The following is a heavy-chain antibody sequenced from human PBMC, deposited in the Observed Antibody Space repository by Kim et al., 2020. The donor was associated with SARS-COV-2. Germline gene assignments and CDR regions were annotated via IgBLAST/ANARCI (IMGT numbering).Heavy chain of an antibody. V-gene: IGHV3-74*01. Sequence: TGYADSVKGRCTISRDNDKNTLYLQMNSLRAEDTAVYYCARNLAYGMDVWGQGTMVTVSS. J-gene: IGHJ6*02. CDR2: T. CDR3: ARNLAYGMDV.